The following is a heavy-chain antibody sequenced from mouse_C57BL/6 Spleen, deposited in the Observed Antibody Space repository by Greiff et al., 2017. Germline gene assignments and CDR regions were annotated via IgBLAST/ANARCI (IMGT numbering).Heavy chain of an antibody. V-gene: IGHV5-4*01. Sequence: DVHLVESGGGLVKPGGSLKLSCAASGFTFSSYAMSWVRQTPEKRLEWVATISDGGSYTYYPDNVKGRFTISIDNAKNNLYLQMSHLKSEDTAMYYCARIYYYGISPYWYFDVWGTGTTVTVSS. CDR2: ISDGGSYT. CDR1: GFTFSSYA. D-gene: IGHD1-1*01. CDR3: ARIYYYGISPYWYFDV. J-gene: IGHJ1*03.